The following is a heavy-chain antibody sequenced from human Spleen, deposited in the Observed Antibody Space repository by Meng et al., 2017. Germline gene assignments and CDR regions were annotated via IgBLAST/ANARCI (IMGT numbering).Heavy chain of an antibody. D-gene: IGHD4-11*01. J-gene: IGHJ4*02. CDR3: ARGPTTMAHDFDY. CDR1: GGSFRDYY. V-gene: IGHV4-34*01. CDR2: INHSGST. Sequence: SETLSLTCVVSGGSFRDYYWSWTRQPPGKGQEWIGEINHSGSTNYNPSLERRATISVDTSQNNLSLKLDSVPAADSAVYYCARGPTTMAHDFDYWGQGTLVTVSS.